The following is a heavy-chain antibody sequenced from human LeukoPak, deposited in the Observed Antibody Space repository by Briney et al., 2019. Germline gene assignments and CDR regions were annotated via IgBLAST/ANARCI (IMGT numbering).Heavy chain of an antibody. V-gene: IGHV3-23*01. CDR3: AKDRWYSSSWYDY. Sequence: GGSLRLSCAASGSTFSSYAMSWVRQAPGKGLEWVSAISGSGGSTYYADSVKGRFTISRDNSKNTLYLQMNSLRAEDTAVYYCAKDRWYSSSWYDYWGQGTLVTVPS. J-gene: IGHJ4*02. D-gene: IGHD6-13*01. CDR1: GSTFSSYA. CDR2: ISGSGGST.